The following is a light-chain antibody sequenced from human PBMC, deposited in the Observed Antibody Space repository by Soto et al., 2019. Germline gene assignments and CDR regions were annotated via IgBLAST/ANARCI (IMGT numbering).Light chain of an antibody. CDR3: KQYDSYSWT. J-gene: IGKJ1*01. Sequence: EIVLTQSPATLSLSPGERATLSCRASQSVSSSYLAWYQQKPGQAPRLLIYGASTRATGIPARFSGSGSGTEFTLTITSLQPDDFATYSCKQYDSYSWTFGQGTKVDIK. CDR1: QSVSSSY. CDR2: GAS. V-gene: IGKV3D-7*01.